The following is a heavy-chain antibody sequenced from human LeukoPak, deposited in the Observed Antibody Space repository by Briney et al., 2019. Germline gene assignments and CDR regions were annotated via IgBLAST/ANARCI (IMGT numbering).Heavy chain of an antibody. CDR2: ISSSGSTI. D-gene: IGHD3-10*01. CDR1: GFTFSSYE. CDR3: ARPYYGSGLDY. J-gene: IGHJ4*02. Sequence: PGGSLRLSRAASGFTFSSYEMNWVRQAPGKGLEWVSYISSSGSTIYYADSVKGRFTISRDNAKNSLYLQMDSLRAEDTAVYYCARPYYGSGLDYWGQGTLVTVSS. V-gene: IGHV3-48*03.